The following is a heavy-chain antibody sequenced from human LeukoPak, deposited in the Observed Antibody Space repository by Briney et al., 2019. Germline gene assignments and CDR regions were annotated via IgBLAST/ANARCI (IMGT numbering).Heavy chain of an antibody. J-gene: IGHJ4*02. CDR2: IYHSGST. V-gene: IGHV4-38-2*02. Sequence: SETLSLTCTVSGYSISSGYYGGWIRQPPGEGLEWIGSIYHSGSTYYNPWLKSRVTISVDTSKNQFSLKLSSVTAADTAVYYCARGGLGYSSGSFDYWGQGTLVTVSS. CDR3: ARGGLGYSSGSFDY. CDR1: GYSISSGYY. D-gene: IGHD6-19*01.